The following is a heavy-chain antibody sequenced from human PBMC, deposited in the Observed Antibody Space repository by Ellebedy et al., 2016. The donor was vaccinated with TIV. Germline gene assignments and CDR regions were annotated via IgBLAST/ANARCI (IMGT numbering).Heavy chain of an antibody. Sequence: AASVKVSCKASGYTFTSYGISWVRQAPGQGLEWMGWISAYNGNTNYAQKLQGRVTMTTDTSTSTAYMELRSLRSDDTAVYYCARVNTMVRGVAPLDYWGQGTLVTVSS. V-gene: IGHV1-18*04. CDR2: ISAYNGNT. CDR3: ARVNTMVRGVAPLDY. D-gene: IGHD3-10*01. J-gene: IGHJ4*02. CDR1: GYTFTSYG.